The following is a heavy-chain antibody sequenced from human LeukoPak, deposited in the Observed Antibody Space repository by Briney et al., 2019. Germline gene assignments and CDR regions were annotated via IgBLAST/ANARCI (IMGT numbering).Heavy chain of an antibody. Sequence: ETLSLTCTVSGGSIGSSSYYWGWIRQPPGKGLEWVSAISGSGDSTYYGDSVKGRFTISRDNSKNTLYLQMNSLRAEDTAVYYCAKTRPLDSSSWSHGDYWGQGTLVTVSS. CDR2: ISGSGDST. V-gene: IGHV3-23*01. J-gene: IGHJ4*02. D-gene: IGHD6-13*01. CDR3: AKTRPLDSSSWSHGDY. CDR1: GGSIGSSSYY.